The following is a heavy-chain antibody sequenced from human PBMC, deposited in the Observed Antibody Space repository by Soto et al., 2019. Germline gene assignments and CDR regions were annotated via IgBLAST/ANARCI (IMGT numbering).Heavy chain of an antibody. D-gene: IGHD5-18*01. J-gene: IGHJ4*02. CDR1: GGSISNYD. CDR3: VRGGGGYGNGMIDY. Sequence: XATLSLACTFPGGSISNYDWSWIRQSPGKGLEWIGYISYIVTTNYNPSLKSRVTISVDTSKNQFSLRLTSVTAADTAVYYCVRGGGGYGNGMIDYWGQGTPVTVPS. V-gene: IGHV4-59*01. CDR2: ISYIVTT.